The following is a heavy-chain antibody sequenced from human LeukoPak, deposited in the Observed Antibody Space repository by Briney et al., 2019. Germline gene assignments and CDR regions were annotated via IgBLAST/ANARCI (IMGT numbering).Heavy chain of an antibody. Sequence: SGTLSLTCTVSGGSISSSSYYWGWIRQPPGKGLEWIGSIYYSGSTYYNPSLKSRVTISIDTSKNQFSLKLSSVTAADTALYYCARPEGGNWFDPWGQGTLVTVSS. CDR3: ARPEGGNWFDP. J-gene: IGHJ5*02. V-gene: IGHV4-39*07. CDR1: GGSISSSSYY. CDR2: IYYSGST. D-gene: IGHD3-16*01.